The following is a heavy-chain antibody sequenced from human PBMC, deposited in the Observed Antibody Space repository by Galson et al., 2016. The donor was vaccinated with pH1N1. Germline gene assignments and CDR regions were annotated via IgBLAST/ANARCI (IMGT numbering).Heavy chain of an antibody. Sequence: SLRLSCAVSGFTFRRYGLHWVRQAPGMGLEWLTFIRHDGSAKFYADSVKGRFSISRDNSKNVLYMEMNSLRPRDTAVYYCAKDVSGGLIPSRIDLWGQGTLVTVSS. D-gene: IGHD3-10*02. J-gene: IGHJ5*02. V-gene: IGHV3-30*02. CDR3: AKDVSGGLIPSRIDL. CDR2: IRHDGSAK. CDR1: GFTFRRYG.